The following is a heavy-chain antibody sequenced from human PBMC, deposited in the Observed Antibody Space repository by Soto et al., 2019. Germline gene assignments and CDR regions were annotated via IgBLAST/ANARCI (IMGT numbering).Heavy chain of an antibody. Sequence: EVQLVESGGGLVKPGGSLRLSCTASGFTFSLYSMDWVRQAPGKGLEWVSSISPSSSYMYYADSVKGRFTISRDNAKNSVYLQMNSLRAEYTSLYYCSFARISPEGSLDPWGQGTLVTVSS. CDR1: GFTFSLYS. CDR2: ISPSSSYM. CDR3: SFARISPEGSLDP. J-gene: IGHJ5*02. V-gene: IGHV3-21*01. D-gene: IGHD1-20*01.